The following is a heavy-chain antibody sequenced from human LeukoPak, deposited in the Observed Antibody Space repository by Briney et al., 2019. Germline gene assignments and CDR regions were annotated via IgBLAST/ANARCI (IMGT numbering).Heavy chain of an antibody. CDR3: ARSHSVWTSFDY. V-gene: IGHV4-59*01. CDR2: IYYSGST. CDR1: GGSISSYY. Sequence: PSETLSLTCTVSGGSISSYYWSWIRQPPGKGLEWIGYIYYSGSTNYNPSLKSRVTISVDTSKNQFSLKLSSVTAADTAVYYCARSHSVWTSFDYWGQGTLATVSS. J-gene: IGHJ4*02. D-gene: IGHD3/OR15-3a*01.